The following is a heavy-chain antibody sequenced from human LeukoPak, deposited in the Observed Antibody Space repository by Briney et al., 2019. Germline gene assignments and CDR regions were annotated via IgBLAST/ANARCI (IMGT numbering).Heavy chain of an antibody. D-gene: IGHD3-22*01. CDR2: IYHSGST. V-gene: IGHV4-30-2*01. J-gene: IGHJ4*02. CDR1: GGSISSGGYS. CDR3: ARGPITMIVVDQFDY. Sequence: SQTLSPTCAVSGGSISSGGYSWSWIRQPPGKGLEWIGYIYHSGSTYYNPSLKSRVTISVDRSKNQFSLKLSSVTAADTAVYYCARGPITMIVVDQFDYWAREPWSPSPQ.